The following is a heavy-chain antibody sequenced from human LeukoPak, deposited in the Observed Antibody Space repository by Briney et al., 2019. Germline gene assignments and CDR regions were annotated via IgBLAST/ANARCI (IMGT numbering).Heavy chain of an antibody. Sequence: GESLKISCKGSGYSFTNYWIGWVRQMPGKGLEWMGIIYPGDSDTRYRPSFQGQVTISADKSISTASLQWRTLQASDTAMYYCARLRSSSWSPLDYWGQGTLVTVSS. D-gene: IGHD6-13*01. CDR1: GYSFTNYW. V-gene: IGHV5-51*01. CDR3: ARLRSSSWSPLDY. J-gene: IGHJ4*02. CDR2: IYPGDSDT.